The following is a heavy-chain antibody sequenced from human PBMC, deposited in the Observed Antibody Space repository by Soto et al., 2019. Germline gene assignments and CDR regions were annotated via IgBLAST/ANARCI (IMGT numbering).Heavy chain of an antibody. CDR3: ARQSIAARPYGMDV. V-gene: IGHV4-39*01. J-gene: IGHJ6*02. D-gene: IGHD6-6*01. Sequence: SETLSLTCTVSGGSISSGGYYWSWIRQHPGKGLEWIGSIYYSGSTYYNPSLKSRVTISVDTSKNQFSLKLSSVTAADTAVYYCARQSIAARPYGMDVWGQGTTVTVSS. CDR1: GGSISSGGYY. CDR2: IYYSGST.